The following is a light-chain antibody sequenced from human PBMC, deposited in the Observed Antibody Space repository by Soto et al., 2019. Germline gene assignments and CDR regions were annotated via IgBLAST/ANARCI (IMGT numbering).Light chain of an antibody. CDR1: QSVSSY. J-gene: IGKJ5*01. V-gene: IGKV3-11*01. CDR2: DAS. Sequence: EIVLTQSPATLSLSPGERATLSCRASQSVSSYLAWYQQKPGQAPRLLIYDASNRATGIPARFSGSGSGTDIALTVRSLEPEDFAVYCCQQRSNGPPITFCQGTRLEIK. CDR3: QQRSNGPPIT.